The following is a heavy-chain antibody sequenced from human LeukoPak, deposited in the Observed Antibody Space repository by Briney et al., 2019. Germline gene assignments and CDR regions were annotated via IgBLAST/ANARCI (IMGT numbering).Heavy chain of an antibody. CDR3: AKDLSGYCSGGSCYPNWFDP. J-gene: IGHJ5*02. V-gene: IGHV3-38-3*01. Sequence: GGSLRLSCAASGFTVSSNEMSWVRQAPGKGLEWVSSISGGSTYYADSRKGRFTISRDNSRNTLYLQMNSLRPEDTAVYYCAKDLSGYCSGGSCYPNWFDPWGQGTLVTVSS. CDR1: GFTVSSNE. CDR2: ISGGST. D-gene: IGHD2-15*01.